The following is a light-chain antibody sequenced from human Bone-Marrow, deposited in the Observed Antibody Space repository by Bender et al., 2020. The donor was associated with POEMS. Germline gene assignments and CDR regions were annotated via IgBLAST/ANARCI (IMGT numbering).Light chain of an antibody. J-gene: IGLJ3*02. Sequence: QSALTQPASVSGSPGQSISISCTGTSSDIGTYNYVSWYQQHPGKAPKLIIYDVINRPSVISYRFSGSKSGNTASLTISGLQADDEADYHCCSYAGSFSWMFGGGTKLTVL. CDR3: CSYAGSFSWM. CDR2: DVI. V-gene: IGLV2-14*03. CDR1: SSDIGTYNY.